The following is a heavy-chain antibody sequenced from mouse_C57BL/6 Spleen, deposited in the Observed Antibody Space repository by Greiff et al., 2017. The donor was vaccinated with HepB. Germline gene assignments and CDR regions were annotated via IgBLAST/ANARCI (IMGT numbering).Heavy chain of an antibody. CDR1: GYSITSGYY. CDR2: ISYDGSN. CDR3: ASNSAQASPMDY. J-gene: IGHJ4*01. Sequence: EVKLQQSGPGLVKPSQSLSLTCSVPGYSITSGYYWNWIRQFPGNKLEWMGYISYDGSNNYNPSLKNRISITRDTSKNQFILKLNSVTTEDTATYYCASNSAQASPMDYWGQGTAVTVSS. D-gene: IGHD3-2*02. V-gene: IGHV3-6*01.